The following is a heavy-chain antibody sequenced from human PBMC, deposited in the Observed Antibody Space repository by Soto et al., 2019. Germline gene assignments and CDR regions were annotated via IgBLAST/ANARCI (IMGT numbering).Heavy chain of an antibody. CDR3: SRGLYSSSWGLPWFDP. CDR2: IYYSGST. D-gene: IGHD6-13*01. J-gene: IGHJ5*02. V-gene: IGHV4-59*01. CDR1: GGSISSYY. Sequence: SETLSLTCTVSGGSISSYYWSWIRQPPGKGLEWIGYIYYSGSTNYNPSLKSRVTISVDTSKNQFSLKLSSVTAADTAVYYCSRGLYSSSWGLPWFDPWGQGTLVTVSS.